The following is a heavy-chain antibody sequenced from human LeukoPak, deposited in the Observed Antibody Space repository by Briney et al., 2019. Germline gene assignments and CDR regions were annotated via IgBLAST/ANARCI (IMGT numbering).Heavy chain of an antibody. D-gene: IGHD1-26*01. Sequence: SETLSLTCTVSGGSISSSSYYWGWIRQPPGKGLEWIGSIYYSGSTYYNPSLKSRVTISVDTSKNQFSLKLSSVTAADTAVYYCARTDSGSGGAFDYWGQGTLVTVSS. CDR3: ARTDSGSGGAFDY. CDR1: GGSISSSSYY. J-gene: IGHJ4*02. CDR2: IYYSGST. V-gene: IGHV4-39*01.